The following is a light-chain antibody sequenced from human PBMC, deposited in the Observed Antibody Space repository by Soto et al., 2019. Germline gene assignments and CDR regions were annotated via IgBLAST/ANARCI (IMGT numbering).Light chain of an antibody. CDR2: AAS. CDR3: QQSYSFPRT. V-gene: IGKV1-39*01. CDR1: QSIRGY. J-gene: IGKJ1*01. Sequence: IQMTQSPSSLSASVGDRVTITCRASQSIRGYLILYQQKPGKAPNLLIYAASSLQSAVPSRFSGSESGTDFTLTISSLQPEDFATYYCQQSYSFPRTFGQGTKVEIK.